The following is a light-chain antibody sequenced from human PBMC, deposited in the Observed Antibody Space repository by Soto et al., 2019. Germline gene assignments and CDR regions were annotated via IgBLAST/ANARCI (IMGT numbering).Light chain of an antibody. CDR3: QQYGSSRT. V-gene: IGKV3-20*01. CDR2: GAS. CDR1: QSFSSSY. J-gene: IGKJ1*01. Sequence: EIVLTQSPGTLSLSPGERPTLSGSASQSFSSSYLAWYQQKPGQAPRLLIYGASSRATGIPDRFSGSGSGTDFTLTISRLEPEDFAVYYCQQYGSSRTFGQGTKV.